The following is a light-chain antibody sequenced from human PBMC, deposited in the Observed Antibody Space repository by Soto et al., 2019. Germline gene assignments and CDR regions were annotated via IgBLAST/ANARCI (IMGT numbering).Light chain of an antibody. J-gene: IGLJ1*01. Sequence: QSVLTQPASVSGSPGQSITISCTGTSSDVGSYNLVSWYQQHPGKAPKLMICEVSRRPSGVANRFSGSKSGNTASLTISGLQTEDEADYYCCSYASSNTYVFGTGTKVTVL. V-gene: IGLV2-23*02. CDR1: SSDVGSYNL. CDR2: EVS. CDR3: CSYASSNTYV.